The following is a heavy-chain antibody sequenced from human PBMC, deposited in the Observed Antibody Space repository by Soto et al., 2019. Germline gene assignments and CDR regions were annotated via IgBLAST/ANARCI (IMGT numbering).Heavy chain of an antibody. CDR1: GYTLTELS. V-gene: IGHV1-24*01. D-gene: IGHD3-3*01. Sequence: ASVKVSCKVSGYTLTELSMHWVRQAPGKGLEWMGGFDPEDGETIYAQKFQGRVTMTEDTSTDTAYMELSSLRSEDTAVYYCARERSDFWRVYYQNGGIDDFDSWGQGTMVTVSS. J-gene: IGHJ3*02. CDR3: ARERSDFWRVYYQNGGIDDFDS. CDR2: FDPEDGET.